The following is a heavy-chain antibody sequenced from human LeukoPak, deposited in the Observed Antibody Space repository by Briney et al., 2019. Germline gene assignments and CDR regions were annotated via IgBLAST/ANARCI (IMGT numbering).Heavy chain of an antibody. CDR3: ASRDPCSGGTCYGLSY. V-gene: IGHV3-23*01. CDR1: GFTFSSYG. J-gene: IGHJ4*02. CDR2: ITGSSNT. Sequence: GGSLRLSCAASGFTFSSYGMNWVRQAPGKGLEWVSAITGSSNTYYADSVKGRCTVSRDNSKNTLYLQMNSLRVDDTAVYYCASRDPCSGGTCYGLSYWGQGTLVTVSS. D-gene: IGHD2-15*01.